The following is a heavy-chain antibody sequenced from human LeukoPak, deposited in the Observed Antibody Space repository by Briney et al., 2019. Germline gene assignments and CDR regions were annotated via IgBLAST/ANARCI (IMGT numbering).Heavy chain of an antibody. CDR2: ISGTGGTI. J-gene: IGHJ4*02. D-gene: IGHD2-15*01. Sequence: GGSLRLSCAASGFTFSDYYMTWIRQAPGKGLEWVSYISGTGGTIYYADSVRGRFTISRDNAKNSLYLQMNSLRAEDTAVYYCARGAEGYCSGGSCYYGAIPDYWGQGTLVTVSS. CDR3: ARGAEGYCSGGSCYYGAIPDY. CDR1: GFTFSDYY. V-gene: IGHV3-11*01.